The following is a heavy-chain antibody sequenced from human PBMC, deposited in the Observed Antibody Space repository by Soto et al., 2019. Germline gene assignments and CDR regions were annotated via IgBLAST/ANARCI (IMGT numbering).Heavy chain of an antibody. J-gene: IGHJ6*02. D-gene: IGHD3-3*01. V-gene: IGHV5-51*01. CDR1: GYSFTSYW. CDR2: IYPGDSDT. CDR3: ARQYYDFWSGYFPYGMDV. Sequence: PGESLKISCKGSGYSFTSYWIGWVRQMPGKGLGWMGIIYPGDSDTRYSPSFQGQVTISADKSISTAYLQWSSLKASDTAMYYCARQYYDFWSGYFPYGMDVWGQGTTVTVSS.